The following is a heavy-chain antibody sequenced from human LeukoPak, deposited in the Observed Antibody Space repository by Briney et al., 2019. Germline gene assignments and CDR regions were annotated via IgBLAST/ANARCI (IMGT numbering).Heavy chain of an antibody. CDR1: GGYLSGYF. D-gene: IGHD1-26*01. Sequence: SETLSLTCEVHGGYLSGYFWSWIRQPQGKGLEWIGDIIHSGRINYNPSLKSRVTMSVDTSKNHLSLKLISVTAADTAVYFCARSGSSHIFDSWGQGTLVTVSS. CDR2: IIHSGRI. CDR3: ARSGSSHIFDS. J-gene: IGHJ4*02. V-gene: IGHV4-34*12.